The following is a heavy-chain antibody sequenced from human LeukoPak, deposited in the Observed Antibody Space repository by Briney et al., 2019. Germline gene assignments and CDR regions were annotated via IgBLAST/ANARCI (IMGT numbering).Heavy chain of an antibody. CDR1: GFTFSSYW. V-gene: IGHV3-7*01. CDR2: IKQDGSEK. CDR3: ARTYSSGWFYYYYGMDV. D-gene: IGHD6-19*01. J-gene: IGHJ6*02. Sequence: GGSLRLSCAASGFTFSSYWMSWVRQAPGKGLEWVANIKQDGSEKHYVDSVKGRFTISRDNTKNSLYLQMNSLRAEDTAVYYCARTYSSGWFYYYYGMDVWGQGTTVTVSS.